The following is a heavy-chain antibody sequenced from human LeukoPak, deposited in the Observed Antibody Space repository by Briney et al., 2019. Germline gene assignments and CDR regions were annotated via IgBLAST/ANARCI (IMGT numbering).Heavy chain of an antibody. D-gene: IGHD2-21*01. CDR3: ARAVMDY. V-gene: IGHV3-21*01. CDR1: GFTLSNYT. J-gene: IGHJ4*02. Sequence: GGSLRLSCADSGFTLSNYTMSWVRQAPGKGLEWVSSISTYRSYIYYADSVKGRFTISRDNAKNSLYLQMNSLRAEDTAVYYCARAVMDYWGQGTLVTVSS. CDR2: ISTYRSYI.